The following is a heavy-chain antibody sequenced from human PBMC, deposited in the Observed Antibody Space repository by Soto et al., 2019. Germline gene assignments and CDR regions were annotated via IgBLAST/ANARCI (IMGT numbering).Heavy chain of an antibody. J-gene: IGHJ4*02. V-gene: IGHV3-73*01. D-gene: IGHD3-22*01. CDR2: IRSKANSYAT. CDR3: TRHGKDYYDSSGYYY. CDR1: GFTFSGSA. Sequence: GSLRLSCAASGFTFSGSAMHWVRQASVKGLEWVGRIRSKANSYATAYAASVKGRFTISRDDSKNTAYLQMNSLKTEDTAVYYCTRHGKDYYDSSGYYYWGQGTLVTVS.